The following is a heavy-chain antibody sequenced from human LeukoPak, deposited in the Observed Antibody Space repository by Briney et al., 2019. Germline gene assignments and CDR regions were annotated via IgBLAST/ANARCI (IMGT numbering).Heavy chain of an antibody. CDR3: ASGNTGYDRDSFDI. V-gene: IGHV4-30-2*01. CDR2: IYHSGST. Sequence: PSQTLSLTCAVPGGSISSGGYSWSWVRQPPGEGLEWVGYIYHSGSTYYNPSLQSRVTISLDRSKNQSSLKLSSMTAADTAVYYCASGNTGYDRDSFDIWGQGTMVTVSS. D-gene: IGHD5-12*01. CDR1: GGSISSGGYS. J-gene: IGHJ3*02.